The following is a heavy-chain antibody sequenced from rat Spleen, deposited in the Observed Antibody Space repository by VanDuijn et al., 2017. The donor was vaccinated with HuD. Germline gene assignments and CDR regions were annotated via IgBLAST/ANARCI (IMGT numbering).Heavy chain of an antibody. CDR1: GFTLSDYY. J-gene: IGHJ3*01. CDR2: MNPDGSST. V-gene: IGHV5-35*01. Sequence: EVQPVESGGGLVQPGRSLKLSCAASGFTLSDYYMAWVRQAPGTGLEWVATMNPDGSSTYYPDTVKGRFVISKDNAKNTGYLQMKNLRSEDTAMYYCARTGFAYWGQGTLVTVSS. CDR3: ARTGFAY.